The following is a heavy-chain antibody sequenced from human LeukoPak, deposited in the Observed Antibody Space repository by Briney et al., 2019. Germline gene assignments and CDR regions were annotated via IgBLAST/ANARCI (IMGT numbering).Heavy chain of an antibody. V-gene: IGHV4-59*12. CDR3: ARGHGAALD. CDR1: VGSLSSYY. J-gene: IGHJ4*02. D-gene: IGHD2-15*01. CDR2: IYYSGST. Sequence: LETLSLTCTVSVGSLSSYYWSWVRQPPGEGLEWIGYIYYSGSTNHNPSLKSRVTISEDTSKIQLSLKLSSVTAADTAVYYCARGHGAALDWGQGTLVTVSS.